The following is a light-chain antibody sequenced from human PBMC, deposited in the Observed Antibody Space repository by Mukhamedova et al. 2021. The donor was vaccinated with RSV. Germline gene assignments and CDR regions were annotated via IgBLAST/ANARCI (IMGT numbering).Light chain of an antibody. V-gene: IGKV1-39*01. CDR2: AAS. J-gene: IGKJ1*01. Sequence: WYQRRVHGEAPKVLIYAASTLQRGVPSRFSGSGSGTDFTLTINNLQPDDFATYYCQQSYTRFSFGQGTKVEMK. CDR3: QQSYTRFS.